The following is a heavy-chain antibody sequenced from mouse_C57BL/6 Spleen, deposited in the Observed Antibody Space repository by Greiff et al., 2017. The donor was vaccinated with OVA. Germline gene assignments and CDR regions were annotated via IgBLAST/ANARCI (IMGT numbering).Heavy chain of an antibody. J-gene: IGHJ4*01. V-gene: IGHV1-26*01. D-gene: IGHD2-3*01. CDR3: ARHKDDGYYGAMDY. CDR1: GYTFTDYY. CDR2: ITPNNGGT. Sequence: EVQLQQSGPELVKPGASVKISCKASGYTFTDYYMNWVKQSHGTSLEWIGDITPNNGGTSSNQKVKGKATLTVDKASCTAYMELRSLTSEDSAVYYCARHKDDGYYGAMDYWGQGTSVTVSS.